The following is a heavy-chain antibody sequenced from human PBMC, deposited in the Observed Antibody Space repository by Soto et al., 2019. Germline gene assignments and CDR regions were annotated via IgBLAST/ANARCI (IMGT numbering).Heavy chain of an antibody. Sequence: SETLSLTCTVSGGSISSYYWSWIRQPAGKGLEWIGRIYTSGSTNYNPSLKSRVTMSVDTSKNQFSLKLSSVTAADTAVYYCARGRYCSSTSCYTFDYWGQGTLVTV. D-gene: IGHD2-2*02. CDR1: GGSISSYY. CDR3: ARGRYCSSTSCYTFDY. CDR2: IYTSGST. J-gene: IGHJ4*02. V-gene: IGHV4-4*07.